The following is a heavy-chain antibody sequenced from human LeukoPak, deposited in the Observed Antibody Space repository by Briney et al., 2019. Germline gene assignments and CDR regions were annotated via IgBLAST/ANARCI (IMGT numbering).Heavy chain of an antibody. Sequence: SETLSLTCTVSGGSISSYYWSWIRQPPGKGLEWIGYIYYSGSTNYNPSLKSRVTISVDTSKNQFSLKLSSVTAADTAVYYCARLASSSGWPHYFDYWGQGTLVTVSS. J-gene: IGHJ4*02. D-gene: IGHD6-19*01. V-gene: IGHV4-59*01. CDR2: IYYSGST. CDR1: GGSISSYY. CDR3: ARLASSSGWPHYFDY.